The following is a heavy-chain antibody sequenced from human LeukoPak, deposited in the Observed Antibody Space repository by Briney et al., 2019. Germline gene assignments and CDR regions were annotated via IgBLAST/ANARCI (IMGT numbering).Heavy chain of an antibody. D-gene: IGHD5-18*01. CDR2: MNPNSGNT. CDR1: GYTFTSYD. J-gene: IGHJ4*02. Sequence: ASVKVSCKASGYTFTSYDINWVRQATGQGLEWMGWMNPNSGNTGYAQKFQGRITITRNTSIRTAYMELSSLRSEDTAVYYCARGGSDVDTAMVPFDYWGQGTLVTVSS. CDR3: ARGGSDVDTAMVPFDY. V-gene: IGHV1-8*03.